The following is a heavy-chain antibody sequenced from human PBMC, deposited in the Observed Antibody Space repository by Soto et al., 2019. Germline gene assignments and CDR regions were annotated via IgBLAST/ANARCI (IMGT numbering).Heavy chain of an antibody. CDR3: ACDRGVGATAPLDAFDI. D-gene: IGHD1-26*01. V-gene: IGHV1-2*04. CDR1: GYTFTGYY. J-gene: IGHJ3*02. Sequence: ASVKVSCKASGYTFTGYYKHWVRQDPGQGLEWMGWINPNSGGTNYEQKFQRWVTMTRDTSISTAYMELRRLSSDDTAVYFCACDRGVGATAPLDAFDIWGQGTMVTVSS. CDR2: INPNSGGT.